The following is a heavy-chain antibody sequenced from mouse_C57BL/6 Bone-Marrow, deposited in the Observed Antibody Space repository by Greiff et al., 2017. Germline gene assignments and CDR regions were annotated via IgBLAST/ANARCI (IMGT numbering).Heavy chain of an antibody. D-gene: IGHD4-1*01. CDR2: IHPSDSDT. V-gene: IGHV1-74*01. CDR3: ANLSANWDKGFDY. Sequence: QVQLKQPGAELVKPGASVKVSCKASGYTFTSYWMHWVKQRPGQGLEWIGRIHPSDSDTNYNQKFKGKATLTVDQSSSKAYMQLSSLTSEDSAVYYCANLSANWDKGFDYWGQGTTLTVSS. CDR1: GYTFTSYW. J-gene: IGHJ2*01.